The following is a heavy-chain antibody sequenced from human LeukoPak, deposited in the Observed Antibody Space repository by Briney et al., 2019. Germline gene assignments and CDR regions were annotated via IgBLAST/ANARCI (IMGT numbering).Heavy chain of an antibody. Sequence: GGSLRLSCAASGFTFSSYSMNWVRQAPGKGLEWVSSISSSSYTYYADSVKGRFTISRDNAKNSLYLQMNSLRAEDTAVYYCARDALGYCSGGSCYSPTYYYMDVWGKGTTVTVSS. CDR3: ARDALGYCSGGSCYSPTYYYMDV. CDR2: ISSSSYT. CDR1: GFTFSSYS. D-gene: IGHD2-15*01. J-gene: IGHJ6*03. V-gene: IGHV3-21*01.